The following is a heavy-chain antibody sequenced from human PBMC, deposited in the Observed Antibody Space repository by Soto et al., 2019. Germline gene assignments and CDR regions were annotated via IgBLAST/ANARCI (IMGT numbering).Heavy chain of an antibody. CDR1: GGSVSSGSYY. CDR2: IYYSGST. CDR3: ARNDFWSGYFYYYGMDV. Sequence: QVQLQESGPGLVKPSETLSLTCTVSGGSVSSGSYYWSWIRQPPGKGLEWFGYIYYSGSTNYNLSLKSRVTISVDTSKYQFSLKLSSVTAAVTAVYYCARNDFWSGYFYYYGMDVWGQGTTVTVSS. D-gene: IGHD3-3*01. V-gene: IGHV4-61*01. J-gene: IGHJ6*02.